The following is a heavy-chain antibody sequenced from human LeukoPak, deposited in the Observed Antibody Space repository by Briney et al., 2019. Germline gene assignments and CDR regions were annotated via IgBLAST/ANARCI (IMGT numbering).Heavy chain of an antibody. CDR2: IYYSGST. V-gene: IGHV4-39*07. CDR1: GGSISSSSYY. D-gene: IGHD3-10*01. CDR3: ARDHNQYYYGSGVSGGWFDP. J-gene: IGHJ5*02. Sequence: SDTLSLTCTVSGGSISSSSYYWGWIRQPPGKGLEWIGSIYYSGSTYYNPSLKSRVTISVDTSKNQFSLKLSSVTAADTAVYYCARDHNQYYYGSGVSGGWFDPWGQGTLVTVSS.